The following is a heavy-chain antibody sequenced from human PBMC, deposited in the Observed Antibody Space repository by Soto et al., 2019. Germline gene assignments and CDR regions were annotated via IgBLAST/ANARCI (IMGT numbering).Heavy chain of an antibody. CDR2: IIPILGIA. Sequence: SVKVSCKASGGTFSSYTISWVRQAPGQGLEWMGRIIPILGIANYAQKFQGRVTMTRDTSTSTVYMELSSLRSEDTAVYYCASGGFRGAFDYWGQGTLVTVSS. CDR3: ASGGFRGAFDY. D-gene: IGHD3-10*01. CDR1: GGTFSSYT. V-gene: IGHV1-69*02. J-gene: IGHJ4*02.